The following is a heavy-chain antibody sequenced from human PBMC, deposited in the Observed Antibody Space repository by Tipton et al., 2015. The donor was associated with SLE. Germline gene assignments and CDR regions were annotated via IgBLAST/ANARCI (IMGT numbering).Heavy chain of an antibody. D-gene: IGHD3-22*01. CDR3: ASLDSSGYYEYFHH. CDR1: GGSISSHY. J-gene: IGHJ1*01. Sequence: TLSLTCTVSGGSISSHYWSWIRQPSGKGLEWIGYIYTSGSTYYNPSLKSRVTISVDTSKNQFSLKLSSVTAADTAVYYCASLDSSGYYEYFHHWGQGTLVTVSS. CDR2: IYTSGST. V-gene: IGHV4-4*09.